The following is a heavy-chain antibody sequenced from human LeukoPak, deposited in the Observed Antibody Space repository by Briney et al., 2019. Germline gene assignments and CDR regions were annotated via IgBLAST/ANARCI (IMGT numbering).Heavy chain of an antibody. J-gene: IGHJ5*02. CDR1: GGSFSGYY. V-gene: IGHV4-34*01. D-gene: IGHD4/OR15-4a*01. CDR2: INHSGST. CDR3: ARDRLSGLDWFDP. Sequence: SETLSLTCAVYGGSFSGYYWSWIRQPPGKGLEWIGEINHSGSTNYNPSLKSRVTISVDTSKNQFSLKLSSVTAADTAVYYCARDRLSGLDWFDPWGQGTLVTVSS.